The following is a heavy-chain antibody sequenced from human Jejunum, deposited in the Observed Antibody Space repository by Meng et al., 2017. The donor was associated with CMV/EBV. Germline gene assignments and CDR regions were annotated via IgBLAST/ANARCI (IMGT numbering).Heavy chain of an antibody. D-gene: IGHD2-2*02. Sequence: CAASGFTVSNDYVSWVRQAPGKGLEWVSVIYSTGGTYYADSVRGRLAISRDNSKNTVFLQMSSLRAEDTAVYYCAGTNLHTHMDVWGQGTTVTVSS. CDR2: IYSTGGT. CDR1: GFTVSNDY. CDR3: AGTNLHTHMDV. V-gene: IGHV3-53*01. J-gene: IGHJ6*02.